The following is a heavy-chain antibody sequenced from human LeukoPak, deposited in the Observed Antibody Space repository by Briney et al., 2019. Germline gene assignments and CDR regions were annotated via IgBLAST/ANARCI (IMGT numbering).Heavy chain of an antibody. CDR1: GGSISSHY. CDR2: IYYSGST. CDR3: ARGTYYYDSSGYRSQIFDY. J-gene: IGHJ4*02. D-gene: IGHD3-22*01. Sequence: SETLSLTCTVSGGSISSHYWSWIRQPPGKGLEWIGYIYYSGSTNYNPSLKSRVTISVDTSKNQFSLKLSSVTAADTAVYYCARGTYYYDSSGYRSQIFDYWGQGTLVTVSS. V-gene: IGHV4-59*11.